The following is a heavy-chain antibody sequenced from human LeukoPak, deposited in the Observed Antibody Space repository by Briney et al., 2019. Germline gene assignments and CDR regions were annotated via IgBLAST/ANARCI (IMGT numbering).Heavy chain of an antibody. CDR2: INHSGST. Sequence: PSETLSLTCAVYGGSFSGYYWSWIRQPPGKGLEWIGEINHSGSTNYNPSLKSRVTISVDTSKNQFSLKLSSVTAADTAVYYCARARYSSGWYDRNIQHQFDYGGQGTLVTVSS. D-gene: IGHD6-19*01. J-gene: IGHJ4*02. CDR3: ARARYSSGWYDRNIQHQFDY. CDR1: GGSFSGYY. V-gene: IGHV4-34*01.